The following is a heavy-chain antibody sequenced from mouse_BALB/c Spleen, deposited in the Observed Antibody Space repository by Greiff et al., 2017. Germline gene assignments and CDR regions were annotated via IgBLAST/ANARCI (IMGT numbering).Heavy chain of an antibody. CDR3: ADYGSSSFAY. J-gene: IGHJ3*01. D-gene: IGHD1-1*01. CDR2: ISSGGSYT. Sequence: EVMLVESGGDLVKPGGSLKLSCAASGFTFSSYGMSWVRQTPDKRLEWVATISSGGSYTYYPDSVKGRFTISRDNAKNTLYLQMSSLKSEDTAMYYCADYGSSSFAYWGQGTLVTVSA. V-gene: IGHV5-6*01. CDR1: GFTFSSYG.